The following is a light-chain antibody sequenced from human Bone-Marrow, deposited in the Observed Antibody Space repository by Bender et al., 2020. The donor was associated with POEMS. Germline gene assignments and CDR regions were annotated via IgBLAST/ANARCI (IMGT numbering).Light chain of an antibody. CDR2: QDK. J-gene: IGLJ2*01. Sequence: SYELTQPPSLSVSPGQTATITCSGDALGDKYVSWYRQTPGQSPFLLIFQDKKRPSGIPERFSGSNSGNTATLTISGTQALDEADYFCQAWGSSTAVVFGAGTKLTVL. CDR3: QAWGSSTAVV. CDR1: ALGDKY. V-gene: IGLV3-1*01.